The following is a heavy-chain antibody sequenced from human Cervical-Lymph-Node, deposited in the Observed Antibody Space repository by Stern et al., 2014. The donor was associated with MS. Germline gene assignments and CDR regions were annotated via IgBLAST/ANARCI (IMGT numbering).Heavy chain of an antibody. Sequence: QLQLQESGPGLVKPSETLSLTCAVSGDSISSYTHYWAWIRQPPGKGLEWIGSVYSCGATYYNPSLKSPVTISVDTSKNHFSLGLNSVTAADTAVYYCAKHACTGAACPFDLWGQGTLVTVSS. J-gene: IGHJ4*02. CDR1: GDSISSYTHY. CDR2: VYSCGAT. CDR3: AKHACTGAACPFDL. V-gene: IGHV4-39*01. D-gene: IGHD2-8*02.